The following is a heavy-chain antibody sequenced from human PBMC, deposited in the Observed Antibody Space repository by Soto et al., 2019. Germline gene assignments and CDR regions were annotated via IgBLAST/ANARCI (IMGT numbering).Heavy chain of an antibody. CDR2: ISYDGSNK. J-gene: IGHJ4*02. Sequence: QVQLVESGGGVVQPGRSLRLSSAASGFTFNNYGMHWVRQAPGKGLEWVAVISYDGSNKYYADSVKGRFTISRDNSKNTVYLQMNSLRAEDTAVYYCAKDDHRYCSGGSCLGMDYWGQGTLVTVSS. V-gene: IGHV3-30*18. D-gene: IGHD2-15*01. CDR1: GFTFNNYG. CDR3: AKDDHRYCSGGSCLGMDY.